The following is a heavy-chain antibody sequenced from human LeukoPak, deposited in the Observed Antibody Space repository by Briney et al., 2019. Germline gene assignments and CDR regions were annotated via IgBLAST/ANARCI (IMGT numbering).Heavy chain of an antibody. Sequence: ASVMVSCKASGYTFTSYFMHWVRQAPGQGLEWMGIINPSSGSTNYAQKFQGRVTMTRDTSTSTVYMELSSLRSEDTAVYYCARAHYYDSSDYGGIEHWGQGTLVTVSS. V-gene: IGHV1-46*01. J-gene: IGHJ1*01. CDR1: GYTFTSYF. CDR3: ARAHYYDSSDYGGIEH. D-gene: IGHD3-22*01. CDR2: INPSSGST.